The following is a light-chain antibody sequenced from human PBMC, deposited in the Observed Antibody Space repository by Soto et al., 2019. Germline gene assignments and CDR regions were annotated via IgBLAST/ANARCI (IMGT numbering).Light chain of an antibody. Sequence: QSALTQPPSASGSPGQSVTISCTGTSSDIGGYNFVSWYQQHPGKAPKLMIYDVSERPSGVPDRFSGSKSGNTASLTVSGLQADDEADYDCTSYAGSNIPVVFGGGTKLTVL. CDR1: SSDIGGYNF. V-gene: IGLV2-8*01. J-gene: IGLJ2*01. CDR2: DVS. CDR3: TSYAGSNIPVV.